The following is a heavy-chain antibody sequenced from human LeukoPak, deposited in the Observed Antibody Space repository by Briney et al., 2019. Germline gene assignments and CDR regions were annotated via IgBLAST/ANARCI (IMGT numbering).Heavy chain of an antibody. D-gene: IGHD1-26*01. CDR3: ARDPWDPGHYYYYYGMDV. CDR1: GGTFSSYA. CDR2: IIPILGIA. Sequence: SVKVSCKASGGTFSSYAISWVQQAPGQGLEWVGRIIPILGIANYAQKFQGRVTITADKSTSTAYMELSSLRSEDTAVYYCARDPWDPGHYYYYYGMDVWGQGTTVTVSS. J-gene: IGHJ6*02. V-gene: IGHV1-69*04.